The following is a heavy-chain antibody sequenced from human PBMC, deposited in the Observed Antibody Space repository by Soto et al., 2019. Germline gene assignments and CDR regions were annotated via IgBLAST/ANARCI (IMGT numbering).Heavy chain of an antibody. Sequence: ASVKVSCKVSGYTLTELSMHWVRQAPGKGLEWMGGFDPEDGETIYAQKFQGRVTMTEDTSTDTAYMELRSLRCEDTAVYYCATLSNDFSSRPNNWFDPWGQGTRGTVSA. V-gene: IGHV1-24*01. CDR3: ATLSNDFSSRPNNWFDP. CDR2: FDPEDGET. J-gene: IGHJ5*02. CDR1: GYTLTELS. D-gene: IGHD3-3*01.